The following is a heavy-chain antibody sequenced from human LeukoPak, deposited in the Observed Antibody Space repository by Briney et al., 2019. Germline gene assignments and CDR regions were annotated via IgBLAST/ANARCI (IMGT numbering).Heavy chain of an antibody. CDR1: GGSISSYS. CDR2: IFHSGSP. CDR3: ARVGHIAAAGTYDY. D-gene: IGHD6-13*01. J-gene: IGHJ4*02. Sequence: PSETLSLTCTDPGGSISSYSWSWIRQSPGKGLEWIGHIFHSGSPNYSPSLKSRVTVSFATSKNQFSLNLSSVTAAHTAVYYCARVGHIAAAGTYDYWGQGTLVTVSS. V-gene: IGHV4-4*08.